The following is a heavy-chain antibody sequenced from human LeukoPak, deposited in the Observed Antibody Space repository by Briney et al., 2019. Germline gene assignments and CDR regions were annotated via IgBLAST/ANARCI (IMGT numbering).Heavy chain of an antibody. CDR2: INPNSGGT. Sequence: ASVKVSCKASGYTFTGYYMHWVRQAPGQGLEWMGWINPNSGGTNYAQKFQGRVTMTRDTSINTAYMELSRLRSDDTAVYYCARVIAVAGTKYYGMDVWGQGTTVTVSS. V-gene: IGHV1-2*02. CDR1: GYTFTGYY. D-gene: IGHD6-19*01. J-gene: IGHJ6*02. CDR3: ARVIAVAGTKYYGMDV.